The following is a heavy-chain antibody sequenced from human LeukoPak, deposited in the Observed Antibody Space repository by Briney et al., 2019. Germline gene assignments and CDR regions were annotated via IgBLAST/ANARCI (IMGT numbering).Heavy chain of an antibody. CDR1: GFSFMNAW. Sequence: PGGSLRLSCAASGFSFMNAWMIWVRQAPGKGLEWVSAISGSGGSTYYADSVKGRFTISRDNSKNTLYLQMNSLRAEDTAVYYCAKGPRFLEWFGGNYFDYWGQGTLVTVSS. J-gene: IGHJ4*02. CDR3: AKGPRFLEWFGGNYFDY. CDR2: ISGSGGST. D-gene: IGHD3-3*01. V-gene: IGHV3-23*01.